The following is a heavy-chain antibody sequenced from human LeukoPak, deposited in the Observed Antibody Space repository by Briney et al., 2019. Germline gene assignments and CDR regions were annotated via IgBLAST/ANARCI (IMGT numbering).Heavy chain of an antibody. CDR1: GFTVSSHY. V-gene: IGHV3-53*01. CDR3: ATPERSDTSGYYY. D-gene: IGHD3-22*01. J-gene: IGHJ4*02. Sequence: GGSLRLSCAASGFTVSSHYMSWIRQAPGKGLEWVSVLHSDGTIHYVDSVKGRFTISRDNSKNTLYLQMNGLRAEDTAVYYCATPERSDTSGYYYWGQGTLVTVSS. CDR2: LHSDGTI.